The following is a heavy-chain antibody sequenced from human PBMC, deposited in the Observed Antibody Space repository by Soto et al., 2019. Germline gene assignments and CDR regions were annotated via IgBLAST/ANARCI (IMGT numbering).Heavy chain of an antibody. CDR1: GGSISSSSYY. J-gene: IGHJ5*02. D-gene: IGHD1-26*01. CDR2: IYYSGST. Sequence: TSETLSLTCTVSGGSISSSSYYWGWIRQPPGKGLEWIGSIYYSGSTYYNPSLKSRVTISVDTSKNQFSLKLSSVTAADTAVYYCARGTLGALNGRGWFDPWGQGTLVTVSS. CDR3: ARGTLGALNGRGWFDP. V-gene: IGHV4-39*01.